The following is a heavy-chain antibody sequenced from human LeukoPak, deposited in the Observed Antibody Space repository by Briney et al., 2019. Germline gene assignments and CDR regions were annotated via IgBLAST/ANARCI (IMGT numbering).Heavy chain of an antibody. J-gene: IGHJ4*02. Sequence: GESLKISCKASGYTFTRHWIGWVRQMPGKGLEWMGVIYPDDSDTRYSPSLQGQVTISADKSITTAYLQWSSLQASDTAMYYCATVPVAGSPFDYWGQGTLVTVSS. CDR3: ATVPVAGSPFDY. CDR1: GYTFTRHW. V-gene: IGHV5-51*01. D-gene: IGHD1-14*01. CDR2: IYPDDSDT.